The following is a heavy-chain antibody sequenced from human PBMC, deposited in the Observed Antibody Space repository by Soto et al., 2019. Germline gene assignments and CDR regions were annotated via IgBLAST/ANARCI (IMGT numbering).Heavy chain of an antibody. CDR1: GYTFTSYG. D-gene: IGHD2-8*01. V-gene: IGHV1-18*01. Sequence: QVQLVQSGAEVKKPGASVKVSCKASGYTFTSYGISWVRQAPGQGLEWMGWISAYNGNTNYAQKLQGRVTRTTDTSTSTAYMELGSQRSDDTGVYYCERVPPWGVGEDAFDIWGQGTMVTVSS. CDR3: ERVPPWGVGEDAFDI. J-gene: IGHJ3*02. CDR2: ISAYNGNT.